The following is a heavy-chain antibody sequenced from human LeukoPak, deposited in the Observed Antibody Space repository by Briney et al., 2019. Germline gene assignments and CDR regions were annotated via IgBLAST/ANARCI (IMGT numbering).Heavy chain of an antibody. D-gene: IGHD2-15*01. V-gene: IGHV3-48*01. CDR1: GFIFSSYS. CDR3: AREGIGYYIDG. Sequence: PGGSLRLSCAASGFIFSSYSMNWVRQAAGKGLEWISYNNSRSTIIKVAASVKGRIIISRDNGKNSLYLELNSLRAEDTALYYCAREGIGYYIDGWGKGATVIVSS. CDR2: NNSRSTII. J-gene: IGHJ6*03.